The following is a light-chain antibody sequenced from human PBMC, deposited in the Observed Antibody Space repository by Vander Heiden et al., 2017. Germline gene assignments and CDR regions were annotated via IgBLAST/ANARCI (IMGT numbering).Light chain of an antibody. J-gene: IGKJ5*01. CDR1: QAISSW. CDR3: QHANSFPIT. CDR2: AIS. V-gene: IGKV1-12*01. Sequence: DIQMTQSPSSVSASVGDRVTITCRASQAISSWLAWYQQKPGKAPKLLIYAISSFDSGVPSRFSGSGSGTEFTLTISSLQPEDFATYYCQHANSFPITFGQGTRLEIK.